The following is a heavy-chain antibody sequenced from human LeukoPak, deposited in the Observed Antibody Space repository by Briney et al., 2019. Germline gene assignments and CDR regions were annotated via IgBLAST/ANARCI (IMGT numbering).Heavy chain of an antibody. Sequence: SETLSLTCTVSGGSISSSSYYWGWIRQPPGKGLEWIGSIYYSGSTYYNPSLKSRITISVDTSKNQFSLKLSSVTAADTAVYYCARAQWELPPSWYYFDYWGQGTLVTVSS. CDR1: GGSISSSSYY. CDR2: IYYSGST. J-gene: IGHJ4*02. CDR3: ARAQWELPPSWYYFDY. D-gene: IGHD1-26*01. V-gene: IGHV4-39*07.